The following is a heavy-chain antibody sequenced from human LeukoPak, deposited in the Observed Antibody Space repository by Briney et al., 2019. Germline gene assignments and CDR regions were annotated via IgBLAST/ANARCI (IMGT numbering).Heavy chain of an antibody. CDR1: GGSISSYY. D-gene: IGHD3-16*02. CDR2: IYYSGST. V-gene: IGHV4-59*12. J-gene: IGHJ4*02. Sequence: SETLSLTCTVSGGSISSYYWSWIRQPPGKGLEWIGNIYYSGSTNYNPSLKSRVTISVDTSKKQFSLKLRSVTAADTAVYYCARARMGVWGSYCLFDYWGQGTLVTVSS. CDR3: ARARMGVWGSYCLFDY.